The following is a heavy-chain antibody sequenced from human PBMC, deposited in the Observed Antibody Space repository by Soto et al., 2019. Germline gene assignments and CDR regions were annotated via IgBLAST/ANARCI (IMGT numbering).Heavy chain of an antibody. Sequence: SETLSLTCNVSGGSIYTYYWSWIRQSPGKGLEWIGYISCGGSTNYNPSLSRRLTLSVDTSKKQVSLKLTSVSAADTATYFFAGYCSSFICPEDHYFGLEVSGQGTAVSVAS. CDR3: AGYCSSFICPEDHYFGLEV. CDR2: ISCGGST. V-gene: IGHV4-59*01. J-gene: IGHJ6*02. CDR1: GGSIYTYY. D-gene: IGHD2-2*01.